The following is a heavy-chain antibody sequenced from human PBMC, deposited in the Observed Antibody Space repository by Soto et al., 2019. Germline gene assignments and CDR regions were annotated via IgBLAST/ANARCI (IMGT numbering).Heavy chain of an antibody. V-gene: IGHV4-59*01. Sequence: SETLSLTCTVSGGSISSYYWSWIRQPPGKGLEWIGYIYYSGSTNYNPSLKSRVTISVDTSKNQFSLKLSSVTAADTAVYYCARDLRSTIFGVGAFDPWGQGTLVTVSS. CDR2: IYYSGST. D-gene: IGHD3-3*01. CDR1: GGSISSYY. J-gene: IGHJ5*02. CDR3: ARDLRSTIFGVGAFDP.